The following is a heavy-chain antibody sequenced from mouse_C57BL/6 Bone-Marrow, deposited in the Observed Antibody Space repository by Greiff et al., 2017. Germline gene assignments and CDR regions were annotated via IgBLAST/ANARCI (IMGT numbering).Heavy chain of an antibody. CDR1: GYTFTSYW. CDR2: IDPSDSYP. Sequence: QVQLQQPGAELVKPGASVKLSCKASGYTFTSYWMHWVKQRPGQGLEWIGEIDPSDSYPNYNQKFNGKATLTVDTSSSTAYIQLSSLTSEDSAVYYCACCGGYGFALWGRGTALTVSS. J-gene: IGHJ2*01. CDR3: ACCGGYGFAL. V-gene: IGHV1-50*01. D-gene: IGHD2-14*01.